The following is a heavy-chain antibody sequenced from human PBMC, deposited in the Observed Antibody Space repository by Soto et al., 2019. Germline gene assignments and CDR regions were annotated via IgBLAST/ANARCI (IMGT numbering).Heavy chain of an antibody. D-gene: IGHD3-10*01. CDR1: GGTFSSYA. Sequence: QVQLVQSGAEVKKPGSSVKVSCKASGGTFSSYAISWVRQAPGQGHEWMGGIIPIFGTANYAQKFQGRVTITADESTSTAYMELSSLRSEDTAVYYCARAITMVRGVGDYYYYGMDVWGQGTTVTVSS. V-gene: IGHV1-69*01. CDR3: ARAITMVRGVGDYYYYGMDV. CDR2: IIPIFGTA. J-gene: IGHJ6*02.